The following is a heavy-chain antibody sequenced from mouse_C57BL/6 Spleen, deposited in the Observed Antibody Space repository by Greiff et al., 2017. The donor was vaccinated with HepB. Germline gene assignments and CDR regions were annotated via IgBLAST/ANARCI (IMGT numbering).Heavy chain of an antibody. CDR1: GYTFTSYW. CDR3: AREAGGYDGVFAY. D-gene: IGHD2-2*01. Sequence: QVQLQQPGAELVRPGSSVKLSCKASGYTFTSYWMHWVKQRPIQGLEWIGNIDPSDSETHYNQKFKDKATLTVDKSSSTAYMQLSSLTSEDSAVYYCAREAGGYDGVFAYWGQGTLVTVSA. CDR2: IDPSDSET. J-gene: IGHJ3*01. V-gene: IGHV1-52*01.